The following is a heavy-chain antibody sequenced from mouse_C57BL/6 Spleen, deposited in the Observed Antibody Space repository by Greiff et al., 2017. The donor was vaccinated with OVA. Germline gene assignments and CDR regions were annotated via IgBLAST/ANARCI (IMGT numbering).Heavy chain of an antibody. V-gene: IGHV2-2*01. Sequence: QVQLQQSGPGLVQPSQSLSITCTVSGFSLTSYGVHWVRQSPGKGLEWLGVIWSGGSTDYNAAFISRLSISKDNSKSQVFFKMNGLQADDTAIYYYARDGGCYFDDWGQGTTLTVSS. CDR1: GFSLTSYG. CDR3: ARDGGCYFDD. J-gene: IGHJ2*01. CDR2: IWSGGST. D-gene: IGHD6-1*01.